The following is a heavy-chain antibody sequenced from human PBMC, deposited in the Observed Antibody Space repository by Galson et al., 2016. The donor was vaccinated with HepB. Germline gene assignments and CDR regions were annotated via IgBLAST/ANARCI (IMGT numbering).Heavy chain of an antibody. CDR1: GFTFSTYA. D-gene: IGHD3-22*01. V-gene: IGHV3-30-3*01. CDR3: ARGSSGYYLNY. J-gene: IGHJ4*02. CDR2: ISYHGSNK. Sequence: SLRLSCAASGFTFSTYAMHWVRQAPGKGLEWVTFISYHGSNKYYADSVKGQFTISRDNSKNTLYLQMNSLRTEDTAVYYCARGSSGYYLNYWGQGTLVTVSS.